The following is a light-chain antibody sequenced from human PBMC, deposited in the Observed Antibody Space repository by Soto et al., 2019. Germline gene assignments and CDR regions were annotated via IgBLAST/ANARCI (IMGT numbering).Light chain of an antibody. V-gene: IGKV1-9*01. Sequence: DIQLTQSPSVLSASVGDRVTITCRASQGINSYLAWYQQKPGKVPKLLIYAASTLHSGVPSRFSGSGSGTEFTLTLSSLQPEDFATYYCQQLNSYPRTFGQGTKVEI. J-gene: IGKJ1*01. CDR3: QQLNSYPRT. CDR2: AAS. CDR1: QGINSY.